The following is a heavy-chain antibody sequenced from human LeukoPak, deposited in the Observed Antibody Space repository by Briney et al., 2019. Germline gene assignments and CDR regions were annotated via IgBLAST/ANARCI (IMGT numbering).Heavy chain of an antibody. CDR3: AKMSGDCSTTTCSSFDY. CDR2: INGDGSTA. J-gene: IGHJ4*02. D-gene: IGHD2-2*01. V-gene: IGHV3-74*01. CDR1: EXTVSSSW. Sequence: GGSLRLSCAASEXTVSSSWMHCVRQAPGKGLVWVSRINGDGSTATYADSVKGLFTISRDNSKNTLYLQMISLRAEDTAVYYCAKMSGDCSTTTCSSFDYWGQGTLVTVSS.